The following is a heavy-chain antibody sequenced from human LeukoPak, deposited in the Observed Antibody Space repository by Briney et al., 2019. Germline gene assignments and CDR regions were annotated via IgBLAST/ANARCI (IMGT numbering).Heavy chain of an antibody. J-gene: IGHJ4*02. D-gene: IGHD1-20*01. CDR1: GFTFSSYG. CDR3: AKVDFITYFDY. CDR2: ISYDGSNK. V-gene: IGHV3-30*18. Sequence: GGSLRLSCAASGFTFSSYGMHWVRQAPGKGLEWVAVISYDGSNKYYADSVKGRFTISRDNSRNTLYLQMNSLGAEDTAVYYCAKVDFITYFDYWGQGTLVTVSS.